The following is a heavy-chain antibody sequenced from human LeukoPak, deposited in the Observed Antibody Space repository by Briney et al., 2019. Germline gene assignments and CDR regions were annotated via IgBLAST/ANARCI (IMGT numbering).Heavy chain of an antibody. J-gene: IGHJ6*02. CDR1: GFTVSSNY. CDR2: IYSGGST. D-gene: IGHD1-14*01. CDR3: ARDQPSTGGMDV. V-gene: IGHV3-53*01. Sequence: PGGSLRLSCAASGFTVSSNYMSWVRQAPGKGLEWVSVIYSGGSTYYAYSVKGRFTISRDNSKNTLYLQMNSLRAEDTAVYYCARDQPSTGGMDVWGQGTTVTVSS.